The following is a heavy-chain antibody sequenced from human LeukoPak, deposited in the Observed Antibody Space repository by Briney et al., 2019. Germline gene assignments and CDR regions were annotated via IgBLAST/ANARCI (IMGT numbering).Heavy chain of an antibody. CDR3: ARSGGTSTDYYYYYGMDV. CDR2: ISSSSSYI. D-gene: IGHD3-16*01. V-gene: IGHV3-21*01. Sequence: PGGSLRLSCAASGFTFSSYSMNWVRQAPGKGLEWVSSISSSSSYIYYADSMKGRFTISRDNAKNSLYLQMNSLRAEDTAVYYCARSGGTSTDYYYYYGMDVWGKGTTVTVSS. CDR1: GFTFSSYS. J-gene: IGHJ6*04.